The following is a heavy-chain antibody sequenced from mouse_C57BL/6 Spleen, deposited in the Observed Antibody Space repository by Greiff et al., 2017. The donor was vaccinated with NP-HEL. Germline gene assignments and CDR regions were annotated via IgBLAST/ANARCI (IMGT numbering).Heavy chain of an antibody. CDR2: IDPANGNT. CDR3: ARSDDYGGFAY. D-gene: IGHD2-4*01. Sequence: EVQLQQSVAELVRPGGSVKLSCTASGFNIKNTYMHWVKQRPEQGLEWIGRIDPANGNTKYATKFQGKATITTDTSSNTAYLQLSRLKSEDTAIYSCARSDDYGGFAYWGQGTLVTVSA. J-gene: IGHJ3*01. CDR1: GFNIKNTY. V-gene: IGHV14-3*01.